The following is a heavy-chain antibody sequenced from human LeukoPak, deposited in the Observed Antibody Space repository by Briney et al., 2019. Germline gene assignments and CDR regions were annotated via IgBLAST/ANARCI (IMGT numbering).Heavy chain of an antibody. CDR3: ARGGSYYYDSSGYYWFDY. CDR1: GFTFSRYW. CDR2: IKQDGSEK. Sequence: GGSLRLSCSASGFTFSRYWMSWVRQAPGKGLEWVANIKQDGSEKYYVDSLKGRFTISRDNGKNSLYLQMNSLRAENTAVYYCARGGSYYYDSSGYYWFDYWGQGTLVTVFS. D-gene: IGHD3-22*01. V-gene: IGHV3-7*01. J-gene: IGHJ4*02.